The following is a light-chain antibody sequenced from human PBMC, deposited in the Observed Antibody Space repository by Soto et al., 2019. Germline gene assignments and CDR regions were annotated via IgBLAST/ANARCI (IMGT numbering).Light chain of an antibody. J-gene: IGKJ4*01. CDR1: QSVGSN. Sequence: EIVMTQSPATLSVSPGERVTLSCRARQSVGSNLAWYQQTPGQAPRVVIYDASTRATVIPARFSGSGSGTEFTLTISSLQSEDFAVYYRQQYDTWPLTFGGGTKVDIK. V-gene: IGKV3-15*01. CDR3: QQYDTWPLT. CDR2: DAS.